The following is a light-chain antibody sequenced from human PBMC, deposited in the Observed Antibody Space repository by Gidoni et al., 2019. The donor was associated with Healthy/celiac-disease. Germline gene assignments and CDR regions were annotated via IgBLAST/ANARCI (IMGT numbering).Light chain of an antibody. CDR1: QGVSSY. V-gene: IGKV3D-11*01. CDR3: QQRRNWPIT. Sequence: EIVLTQSPATLSLSPGERATLACRASQGVSSYLAWYQQKPGQAPRLLIYDASNRATGIPARFSGSGPGTDFTLTISSLEPDDFAVYYCQQRRNWPITFGQGTRLEIK. CDR2: DAS. J-gene: IGKJ5*01.